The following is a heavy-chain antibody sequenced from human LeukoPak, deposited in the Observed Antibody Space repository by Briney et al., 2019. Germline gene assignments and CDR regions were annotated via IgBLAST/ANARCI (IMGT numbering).Heavy chain of an antibody. D-gene: IGHD3-9*01. Sequence: ASVTVSFTASGYTFTIYAMHWVRQAPGQRLEWMGWINAGNGNTKYSQKFQGRVTITRDTSASTAYMELSSLRSEDTAVYYCARDLTIYGMDVWGQGTTVTVSS. CDR1: GYTFTIYA. CDR3: ARDLTIYGMDV. J-gene: IGHJ6*02. V-gene: IGHV1-3*01. CDR2: INAGNGNT.